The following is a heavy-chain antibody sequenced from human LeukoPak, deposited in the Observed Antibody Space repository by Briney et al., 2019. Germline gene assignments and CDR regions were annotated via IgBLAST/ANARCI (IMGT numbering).Heavy chain of an antibody. CDR1: GFTFSTYA. V-gene: IGHV3-33*08. J-gene: IGHJ2*01. CDR3: ARDASPGYFDL. Sequence: GGSLRLSCAASGFTFSTYAMHWVRQAPGMGLEWVVVISYNADNKIYADSVKGRFTISRDNAKNTLYLHMGSLRAEDTAVYYCARDASPGYFDLWGRGTLVTVSS. D-gene: IGHD2-15*01. CDR2: ISYNADNK.